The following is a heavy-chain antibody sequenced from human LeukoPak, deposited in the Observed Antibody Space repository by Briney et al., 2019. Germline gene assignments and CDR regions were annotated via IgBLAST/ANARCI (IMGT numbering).Heavy chain of an antibody. V-gene: IGHV4-39*07. CDR1: GGSMSSGDYY. CDR3: VRETSSSAHY. CDR2: ISYSGRT. D-gene: IGHD6-6*01. Sequence: PSETLSLTCTVSGGSMSSGDYYWAWVRQPPGKGLEWIGSISYSGRTFYEPSLTSRVAISIDASKSQFSLRLSSVTAADTAVYYCVRETSSSAHYWGQGTLVTVSS. J-gene: IGHJ4*02.